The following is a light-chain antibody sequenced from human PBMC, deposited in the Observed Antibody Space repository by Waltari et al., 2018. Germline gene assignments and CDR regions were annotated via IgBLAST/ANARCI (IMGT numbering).Light chain of an antibody. V-gene: IGKV2-28*01. CDR3: MQSLQALWT. CDR2: LGS. J-gene: IGKJ1*01. CDR1: QSLLHSNGYNY. Sequence: DIVVTQSPLSLLVTPGEPASISCRSSQSLLHSNGYNYLDWYLQKPGQSPQLLIYLGSNRASGVPDRFSGTGSGTDFTLKINRVQAEDVGVYYCMQSLQALWTFGQGTKVDIK.